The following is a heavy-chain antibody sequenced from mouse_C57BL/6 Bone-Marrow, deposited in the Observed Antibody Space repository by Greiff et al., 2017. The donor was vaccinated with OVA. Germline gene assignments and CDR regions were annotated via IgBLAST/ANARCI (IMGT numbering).Heavy chain of an antibody. D-gene: IGHD2-5*01. V-gene: IGHV5-12*01. CDR2: ISNGGGRT. CDR3: ARQNYSNYEYYFDY. Sequence: EVQLAESGGGLVQPGGSLKLSCAASGFTFSDYYMYWVRQTPEKRLEWVAYISNGGGRTYYPDTVKGRFTISRDNAKNTLYLQMSRLKSEDTAMYYCARQNYSNYEYYFDYWGQGTTLTVSS. CDR1: GFTFSDYY. J-gene: IGHJ2*01.